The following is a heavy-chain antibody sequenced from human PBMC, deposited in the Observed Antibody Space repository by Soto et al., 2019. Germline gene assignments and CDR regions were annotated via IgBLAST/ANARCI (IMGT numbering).Heavy chain of an antibody. V-gene: IGHV6-1*01. CDR3: ARETRGAVTYSGRYGRFDP. Sequence: SQTLSLTCVISGDSVTGNTAGWNLIRQSPSRGLEWLGRTYYRSKWYYDYAGSVKGRMTINPDTSRNQFSLQLNSVSPEDTAVYYCARETRGAVTYSGRYGRFDPWGQGTLVTVSS. D-gene: IGHD1-26*01. J-gene: IGHJ5*02. CDR1: GDSVTGNTAG. CDR2: TYYRSKWYY.